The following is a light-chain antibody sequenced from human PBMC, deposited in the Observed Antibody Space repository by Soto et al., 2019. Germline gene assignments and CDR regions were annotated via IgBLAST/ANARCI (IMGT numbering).Light chain of an antibody. CDR2: DVS. J-gene: IGLJ2*01. V-gene: IGLV2-14*01. Sequence: QSALTQPASVSGSPGQSITISRTGTSSDVGGYNYVSWYQQHPGKAPKLMIYDVSNRPSGVSNRFSGSKSGNTASLTISGLPAEDEAYYCCSSYASSGSLVFGGGTQLTVL. CDR3: SSYASSGSLV. CDR1: SSDVGGYNY.